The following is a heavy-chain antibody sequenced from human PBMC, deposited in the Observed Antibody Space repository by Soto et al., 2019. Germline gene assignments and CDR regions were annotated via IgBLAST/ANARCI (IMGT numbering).Heavy chain of an antibody. Sequence: PSETLSLTCTVSGGSISGSLYYWGWTRQSPEKGLEWIGGIYYSGSTYYNPSLASRVTISVDTSKNQFSLKLSSVTAADTAIYYCAKPASGTYRFDSWGRGTLVTVSS. CDR1: GGSISGSLYY. D-gene: IGHD6-19*01. V-gene: IGHV4-39*01. CDR3: AKPASGTYRFDS. CDR2: IYYSGST. J-gene: IGHJ4*02.